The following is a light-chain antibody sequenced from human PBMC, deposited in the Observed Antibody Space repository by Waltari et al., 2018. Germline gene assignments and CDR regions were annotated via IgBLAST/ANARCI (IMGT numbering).Light chain of an antibody. Sequence: DIQMTQSPATLSASVGDRVTISCRASQSISSWLAWYQQKPGKAPKILIFKASFLESGVPSRFSGSGSGTEFSLTISSLQPEDFATYYCQQYDDFTFTFGQGTKVEVK. J-gene: IGKJ2*01. CDR1: QSISSW. CDR3: QQYDDFTFT. CDR2: KAS. V-gene: IGKV1-5*03.